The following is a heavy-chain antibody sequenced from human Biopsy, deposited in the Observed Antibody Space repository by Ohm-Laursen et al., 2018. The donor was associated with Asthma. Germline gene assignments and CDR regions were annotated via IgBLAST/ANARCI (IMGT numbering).Heavy chain of an antibody. Sequence: SVTVSCKASGYPFIGYPIHWMRQAPGHGLEWMGRHNPNSGATNYAQKFQGRVTMTRDTSISTAYMEVSRLRSDSTAVYYCARGQKSAGDRWFDPWGQGTLVTVSS. J-gene: IGHJ5*02. D-gene: IGHD6-13*01. CDR2: HNPNSGAT. CDR1: GYPFIGYP. CDR3: ARGQKSAGDRWFDP. V-gene: IGHV1-2*06.